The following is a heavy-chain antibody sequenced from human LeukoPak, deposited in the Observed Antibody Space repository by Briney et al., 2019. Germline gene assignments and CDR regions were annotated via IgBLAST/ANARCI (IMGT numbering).Heavy chain of an antibody. V-gene: IGHV4-59*08. Sequence: SETLSLTCTVSGGSISSYYWSWIRQPPGKGLEWIGYIYYSGSTNYNPSLKSRVTISVDTSKNQFSLKLSSVTAADTAVYYCARKVSSSWYFDYWGQGTLVTVSS. CDR2: IYYSGST. CDR3: ARKVSSSWYFDY. J-gene: IGHJ4*02. CDR1: GGSISSYY. D-gene: IGHD6-13*01.